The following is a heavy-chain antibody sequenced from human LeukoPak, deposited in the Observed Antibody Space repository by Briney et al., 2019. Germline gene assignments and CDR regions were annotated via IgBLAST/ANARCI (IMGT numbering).Heavy chain of an antibody. J-gene: IGHJ4*02. CDR2: INPNNGGT. CDR1: GYTFTGYY. CDR3: ARVPRITGTTAPFDY. Sequence: ASVKVSCKASGYTFTGYYMHWVRHAPRQGLEWMGWINPNNGGTTYAQKFQRRVTMTRDTSISTAYMELSRLRSDDTAVYSCARVPRITGTTAPFDYWGQGTLVTVSS. D-gene: IGHD1-7*01. V-gene: IGHV1-2*02.